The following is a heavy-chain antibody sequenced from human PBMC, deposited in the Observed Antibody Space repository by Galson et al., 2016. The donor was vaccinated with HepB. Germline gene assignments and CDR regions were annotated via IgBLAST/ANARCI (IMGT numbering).Heavy chain of an antibody. V-gene: IGHV3-64*01. D-gene: IGHD6-19*01. CDR3: VRGSTTASSSGWYDRNWFDP. CDR2: ISSSGLST. J-gene: IGHJ5*02. Sequence: SLRLSCAASGFTFRNFPMHWVRQAPGKGLEYVSGISSSGLSTSYANSVKGRFTISRDNPKNTLLLQVGSLRVEDIAIYYCVRGSTTASSSGWYDRNWFDPWGQGTLVTVSS. CDR1: GFTFRNFP.